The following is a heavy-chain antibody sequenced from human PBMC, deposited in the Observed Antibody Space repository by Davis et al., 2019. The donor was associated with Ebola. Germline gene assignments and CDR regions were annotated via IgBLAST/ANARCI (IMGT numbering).Heavy chain of an antibody. J-gene: IGHJ6*04. CDR1: GYTFTSYG. CDR3: ARGPLSYSSGWYQYYYYYGMDV. V-gene: IGHV1-18*04. CDR2: INPHNGNT. D-gene: IGHD6-19*01. Sequence: ASVKVSCKASGYTFTSYGITWVRQAPGQGLEWMGWINPHNGNTNYAQNVQGRVTMTRDTSTSTVYMELSSLRSEDTAVYYCARGPLSYSSGWYQYYYYYGMDVWGKGTTVTVSS.